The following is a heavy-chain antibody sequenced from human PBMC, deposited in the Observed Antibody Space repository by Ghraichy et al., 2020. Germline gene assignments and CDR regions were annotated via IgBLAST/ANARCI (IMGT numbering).Heavy chain of an antibody. CDR3: ARDIKSSSWSYYYYAMDV. CDR2: ISYDGSQK. Sequence: GGSLRLSCAASGLTFSAYGMHWVRQAPGKGLEWVAVISYDGSQKNYADSVKGRFTISRDNSKNTLFLQMNSLRAEDTALYYCARDIKSSSWSYYYYAMDVWGQGTTVTVSS. CDR1: GLTFSAYG. V-gene: IGHV3-30*03. J-gene: IGHJ6*02. D-gene: IGHD6-13*01.